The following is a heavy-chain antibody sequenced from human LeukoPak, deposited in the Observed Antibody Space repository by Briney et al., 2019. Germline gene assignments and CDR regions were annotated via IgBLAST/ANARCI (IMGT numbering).Heavy chain of an antibody. CDR3: ATRTYYDSSGPPDY. J-gene: IGHJ4*02. Sequence: AASVKVSCKVSGYTLTELSMHWLRQAPAKGLEWMGGFDPEDGETIYAQKFQGRVTMTEDTSTDTAYMELSSLRSEDTAVYYCATRTYYDSSGPPDYWGQGTLVTVSS. CDR1: GYTLTELS. V-gene: IGHV1-24*01. D-gene: IGHD3-22*01. CDR2: FDPEDGET.